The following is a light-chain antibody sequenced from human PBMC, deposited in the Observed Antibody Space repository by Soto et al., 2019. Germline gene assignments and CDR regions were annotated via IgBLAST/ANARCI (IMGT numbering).Light chain of an antibody. Sequence: DIQRTPSPSSLSASVGYRVTITYRASQSISAWLAWYQQKQGRAPRLLIYSTSTLQSGVPSKFSGSASGTDFTLTIRSLQTEELATYYCQQSYSTPWTFGQGTKGDIK. J-gene: IGKJ1*01. V-gene: IGKV1-39*01. CDR2: STS. CDR1: QSISAW. CDR3: QQSYSTPWT.